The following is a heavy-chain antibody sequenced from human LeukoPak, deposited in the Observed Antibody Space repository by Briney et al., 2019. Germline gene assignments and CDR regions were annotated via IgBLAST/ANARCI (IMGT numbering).Heavy chain of an antibody. D-gene: IGHD1-26*01. V-gene: IGHV3-30*02. Sequence: GGSLRLSCAASGFTFSSYGLHWVRQAPGKGLEWVAFIGNDGSDQYGDSVMGRFTISRDNSKDTLYLQMNSLRAEDMALYYCAKGRYSGSYQGYFDYWGQGTLVTVSS. CDR2: IGNDGSDQ. CDR1: GFTFSSYG. CDR3: AKGRYSGSYQGYFDY. J-gene: IGHJ4*02.